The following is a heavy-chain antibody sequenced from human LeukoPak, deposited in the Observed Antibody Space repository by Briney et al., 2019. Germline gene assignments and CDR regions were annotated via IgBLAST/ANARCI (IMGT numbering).Heavy chain of an antibody. CDR2: IANDGRDK. V-gene: IGHV3-30*04. J-gene: IGHJ4*02. D-gene: IGHD6-13*01. CDR3: AKDSKITSADYYFDY. CDR1: GFSSRSYA. Sequence: GGSLRLSCAASGFSSRSYAMHWVRQAPGKGLDWVTVIANDGRDKKYADSVRGRFTISRDNSKNTVYLQMDSLRVEDMAVYYCAKDSKITSADYYFDYWGLGTLVTVSS.